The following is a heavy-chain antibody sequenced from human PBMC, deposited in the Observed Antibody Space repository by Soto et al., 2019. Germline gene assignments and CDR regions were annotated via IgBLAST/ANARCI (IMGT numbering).Heavy chain of an antibody. CDR3: ARTYWSAWARRLFDS. Sequence: PSETLSLTCTVSGGSISSGDNYWSWIRQPPGKGLEWIGYIYYSGHTYYNPSLTRRLTISVDTSKNQFSLKLSSVTAADTAAYYCARTYWSAWARRLFDSWGQGALVTVSS. J-gene: IGHJ4*02. CDR2: IYYSGHT. V-gene: IGHV4-30-4*01. CDR1: GGSISSGDNY. D-gene: IGHD3-3*01.